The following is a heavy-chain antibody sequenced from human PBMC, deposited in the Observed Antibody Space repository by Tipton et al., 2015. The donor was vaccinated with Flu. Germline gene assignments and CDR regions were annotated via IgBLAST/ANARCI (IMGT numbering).Heavy chain of an antibody. CDR3: ARYRGSNARGEGNDAFDI. Sequence: TLSLTCIVSGGSISSGSYFWSWIRQPAGKGLQWIGRIYTNGRTNYNPSLESRVSISADTSKNEFSLSLSSVTAADTAMYYCARYRGSNARGEGNDAFDIRGQGTMVSVSS. D-gene: IGHD1-26*01. V-gene: IGHV4-61*02. J-gene: IGHJ3*02. CDR2: IYTNGRT. CDR1: GGSISSGSYF.